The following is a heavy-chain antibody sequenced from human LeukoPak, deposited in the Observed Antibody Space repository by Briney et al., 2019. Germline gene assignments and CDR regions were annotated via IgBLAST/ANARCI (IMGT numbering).Heavy chain of an antibody. Sequence: SEALSLTCTVSGDSISSPSSYWGWIRQPPEKGLEWIATIHSSGSTCSNPSLKSRVTISVHTSKNQPSLKLISLTAADTAVYYCARILARQFTSFSDSRPYSYYYMDVWGKGTTVTVSS. CDR1: GDSISSPSSY. D-gene: IGHD2-21*01. CDR3: ARILARQFTSFSDSRPYSYYYMDV. V-gene: IGHV4-39*07. CDR2: IHSSGST. J-gene: IGHJ6*03.